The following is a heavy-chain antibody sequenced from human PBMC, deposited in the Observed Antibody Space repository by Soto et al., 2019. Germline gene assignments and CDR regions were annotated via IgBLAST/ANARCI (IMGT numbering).Heavy chain of an antibody. Sequence: EVQLVESGGDLVQPGGSLRLSCAGSGFIFSRHWMSWVRQAPGKGLEWVANIKQDGSEKNYVDSVKGRFTISRDNAKNSLFLQMNSLRTEDTAVYFCASRPPEVTYYGVFDYWGPGTVVTVAS. CDR3: ASRPPEVTYYGVFDY. V-gene: IGHV3-7*03. CDR2: IKQDGSEK. CDR1: GFIFSRHW. J-gene: IGHJ4*02. D-gene: IGHD3-3*01.